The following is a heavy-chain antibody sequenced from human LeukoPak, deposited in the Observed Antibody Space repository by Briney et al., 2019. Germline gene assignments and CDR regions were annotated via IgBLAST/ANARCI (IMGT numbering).Heavy chain of an antibody. CDR2: IYTSGST. V-gene: IGHV4-4*07. D-gene: IGHD1-20*01. CDR1: GGSISSYY. Sequence: SETLSLTCTVSGGSISSYYWSWIRQPAGKGPEWIGRIYTSGSTNYNPSLKSRVTMSVDTSKNQFSLKLSSVTAADTAVYYCARGGNPSYNWNYYYYYYMDVWGKGTTVTVSS. CDR3: ARGGNPSYNWNYYYYYYMDV. J-gene: IGHJ6*03.